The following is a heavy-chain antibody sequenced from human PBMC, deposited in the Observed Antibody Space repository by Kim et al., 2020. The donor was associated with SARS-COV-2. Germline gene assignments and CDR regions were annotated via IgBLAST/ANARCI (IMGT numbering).Heavy chain of an antibody. J-gene: IGHJ6*02. CDR1: GGSISSYY. CDR2: IYYSGST. CDR3: ARGGGYYYYDMDV. V-gene: IGHV4-59*13. D-gene: IGHD3-16*01. Sequence: SETLSLTCTVSGGSISSYYWSWIRQPPGKGLEWIGYIYYSGSTNYNPSLKSRVTMSVDTSKNQFSLKLSSVTAADTAVYYCARGGGYYYYDMDVWGQGTTVTVSS.